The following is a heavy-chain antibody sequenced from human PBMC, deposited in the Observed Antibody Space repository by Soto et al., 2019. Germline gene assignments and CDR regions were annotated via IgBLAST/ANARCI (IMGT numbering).Heavy chain of an antibody. D-gene: IGHD4-17*01. CDR3: ARGIYGDSLDY. CDR2: IYYSGST. CDR1: GGSVSSGSYY. Sequence: QVQLQESGPGLVKPSETLSLTCTVSGGSVSSGSYYWSWIRQPPGKGLEWIGYIYYSGSTNYNPSLKSRVTISVDTSKNQFSLKLRSVTAADTDVYYCARGIYGDSLDYWGQGTMVTVSS. J-gene: IGHJ4*02. V-gene: IGHV4-61*01.